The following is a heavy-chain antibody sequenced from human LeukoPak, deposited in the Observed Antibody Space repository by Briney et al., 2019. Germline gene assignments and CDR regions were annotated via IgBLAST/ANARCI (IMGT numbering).Heavy chain of an antibody. V-gene: IGHV3-53*01. CDR3: ARVFRGSLDY. J-gene: IGHJ4*02. CDR1: GFTFYSYG. CDR2: IYSGGST. D-gene: IGHD2-21*01. Sequence: PGGSLSFSGAASGFTFYSYGMTWVRQAPGRGLKWVSVIYSGGSTYYADSVRGRFTISRDNSKSTLYLQRNSLRAEDTAVYYGARVFRGSLDYWGQGTLVTVSS.